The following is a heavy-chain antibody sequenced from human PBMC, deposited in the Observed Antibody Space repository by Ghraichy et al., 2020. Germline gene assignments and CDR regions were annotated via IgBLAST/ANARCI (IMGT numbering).Heavy chain of an antibody. CDR2: IYYSGST. CDR1: GGSISSYY. V-gene: IGHV4-59*01. D-gene: IGHD3-16*01. Sequence: SRTLSLTCTVSGGSISSYYWSWIRQPPGKGLEWIGYIYYSGSTKYNPSLKSRVTISVDTSKNQFSLKLSSVTAADTAVYYCARVKIMSWGVDVWGQGTTVTVSS. J-gene: IGHJ6*02. CDR3: ARVKIMSWGVDV.